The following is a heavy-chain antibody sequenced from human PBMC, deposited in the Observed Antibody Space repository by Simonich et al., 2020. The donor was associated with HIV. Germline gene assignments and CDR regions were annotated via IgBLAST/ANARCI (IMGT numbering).Heavy chain of an antibody. D-gene: IGHD5-18*01. V-gene: IGHV1-18*01. Sequence: QVQLVQSGAEVKKPGASVKVSCKASGYTFSNFGISWVRQAPGQGLEWMGWVSAYSITTNYAQKLQGRVIMTTDSSTNTAYMELRNLRSDDTAVYYCTRDPRNTAMVPFDYWGQGTLVTVSS. CDR1: GYTFSNFG. CDR3: TRDPRNTAMVPFDY. CDR2: VSAYSITT. J-gene: IGHJ4*02.